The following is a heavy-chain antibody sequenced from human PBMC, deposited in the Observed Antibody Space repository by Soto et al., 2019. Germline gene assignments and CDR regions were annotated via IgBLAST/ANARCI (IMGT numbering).Heavy chain of an antibody. D-gene: IGHD2-21*02. CDR2: ISYDGSNK. J-gene: IGHJ4*02. CDR3: AKVHRVVTAIRFSPYPPDY. V-gene: IGHV3-30*18. CDR1: GFTFSSYG. Sequence: GGSLRLSCAASGFTFSSYGMHWVRQAPGKGLEWVAVISYDGSNKYYADSVKGRFTISRDNSKNTLYLQMNSLRAEDTAVYYCAKVHRVVTAIRFSPYPPDYWGQGTLVTVSS.